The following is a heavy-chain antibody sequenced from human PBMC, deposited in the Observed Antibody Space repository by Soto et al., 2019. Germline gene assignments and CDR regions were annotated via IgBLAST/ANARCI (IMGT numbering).Heavy chain of an antibody. CDR3: ARAKYCSGGSCYSEDYYYGMDV. V-gene: IGHV1-46*01. D-gene: IGHD2-15*01. J-gene: IGHJ6*02. CDR2: INPSGGST. Sequence: ASVKVSCKASGYTFTSYYMHWVRQAPGQGLEWKGIINPSGGSTSYAQKFQGRVTMTRDTSTSTVYMELSSLRSEDTAVYYCARAKYCSGGSCYSEDYYYGMDVWGQGTTVTVSS. CDR1: GYTFTSYY.